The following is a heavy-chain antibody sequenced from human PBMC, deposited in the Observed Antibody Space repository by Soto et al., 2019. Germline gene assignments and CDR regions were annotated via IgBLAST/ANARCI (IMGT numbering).Heavy chain of an antibody. CDR2: IDPSDSYT. V-gene: IGHV5-10-1*01. J-gene: IGHJ6*02. D-gene: IGHD3-3*01. CDR3: ARVKAAGWNYYYYYGMDV. CDR1: GYSFTSYW. Sequence: GESLKISCKGSGYSFTSYWISWVRQMPGKGLEWMGRIDPSDSYTNYSPSFQGHVTISADKSISTAYLQWSSLKASDTAMYYCARVKAAGWNYYYYYGMDVWGQRTTVTVSS.